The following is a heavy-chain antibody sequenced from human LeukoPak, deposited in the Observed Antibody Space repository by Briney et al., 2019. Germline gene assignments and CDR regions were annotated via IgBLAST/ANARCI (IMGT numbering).Heavy chain of an antibody. CDR3: ARGHSSGWSTFDY. V-gene: IGHV3-48*02. CDR2: ISSSSSTI. D-gene: IGHD6-19*01. J-gene: IGHJ4*02. Sequence: PGGSLRLSCAASGFTFSSYSMSWVRQAPGKGLEWVSYISSSSSTIYYADSVEGRFSISRDNAKNSLYLQMNSLRDEDTAVYYCARGHSSGWSTFDYWGQGTLVTASS. CDR1: GFTFSSYS.